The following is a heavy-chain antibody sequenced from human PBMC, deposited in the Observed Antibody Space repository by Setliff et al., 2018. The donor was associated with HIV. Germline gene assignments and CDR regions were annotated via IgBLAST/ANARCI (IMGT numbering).Heavy chain of an antibody. CDR3: ARQVGSQYSYWAYYFDS. Sequence: PSETLSLTCTVSGGSISSSSYYWGWIRQPPGKGLEWIGSIYDTGSTKYNPSLKSRLTMSLDTSKNQFSLNLDSVTAADTAIYYCARQVGSQYSYWAYYFDSWGQGALVTVSS. CDR1: GGSISSSSYY. D-gene: IGHD5-18*01. CDR2: IYDTGST. V-gene: IGHV4-39*01. J-gene: IGHJ4*02.